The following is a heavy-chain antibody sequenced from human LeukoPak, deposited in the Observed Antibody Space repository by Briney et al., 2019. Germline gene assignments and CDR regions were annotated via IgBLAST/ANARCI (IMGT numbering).Heavy chain of an antibody. Sequence: GGSLRLSCAASGFTFSSYAMSWVRQAPGKGLEWVSAISGIGGSTYYADSVKGRFTISRDNSKNTLYLQMNSLRAEDTAVYYCAKGRGALSYWYFDLWGRGTLVTVSS. CDR3: AKGRGALSYWYFDL. J-gene: IGHJ2*01. CDR2: ISGIGGST. CDR1: GFTFSSYA. D-gene: IGHD4-17*01. V-gene: IGHV3-23*01.